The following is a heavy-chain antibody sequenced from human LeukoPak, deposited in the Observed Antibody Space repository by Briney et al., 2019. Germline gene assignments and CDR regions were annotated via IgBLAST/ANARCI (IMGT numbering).Heavy chain of an antibody. CDR3: ARDPPGSFSDY. V-gene: IGHV4-34*01. CDR1: GGSFSGYY. Sequence: KASETLSLTCAVYGGSFSGYYWSWIRQPPGKGLEWIGEINHSGSTNYNPSLKSRVTISVDTSKNQFSLKLSSVTAADTAVYYCARDPPGSFSDYWAREPWSPSPQ. J-gene: IGHJ4*02. CDR2: INHSGST. D-gene: IGHD3-10*01.